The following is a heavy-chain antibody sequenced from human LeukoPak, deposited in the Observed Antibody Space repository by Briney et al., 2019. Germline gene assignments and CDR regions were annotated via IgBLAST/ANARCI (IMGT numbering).Heavy chain of an antibody. V-gene: IGHV4-59*01. CDR1: GGSISSYY. CDR2: IYYSGST. D-gene: IGHD4-17*01. CDR3: ARDRGDYARDAFDI. J-gene: IGHJ3*02. Sequence: SSETLSLTCTVSGGSISSYYWSWIRQPPGKGLEWIGYIYYSGSTNYNPSLKSRVTISVDTSKNQFSLKLSSVTAADTAVYYCARDRGDYARDAFDIWGQGTMVTVSS.